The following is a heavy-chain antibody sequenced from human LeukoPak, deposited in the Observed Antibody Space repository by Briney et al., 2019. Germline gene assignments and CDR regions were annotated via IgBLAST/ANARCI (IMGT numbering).Heavy chain of an antibody. CDR1: GFTFSSYS. CDR2: ISSSSSTI. V-gene: IGHV3-48*02. CDR3: ARDLGSGSYYDGFDM. Sequence: GGSLRLSCAASGFTFSSYSMNWVRQAPGKGLEWVSYISSSSSTIYYADSVKGRFTISRDNAKNSLYLQMNSLRDEDTANYYCARDLGSGSYYDGFDMWGQGTMVTVSS. D-gene: IGHD3-10*01. J-gene: IGHJ3*02.